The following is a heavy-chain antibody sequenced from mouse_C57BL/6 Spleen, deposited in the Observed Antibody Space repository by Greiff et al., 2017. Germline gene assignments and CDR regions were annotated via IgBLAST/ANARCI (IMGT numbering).Heavy chain of an antibody. CDR2: FHPYNDDT. D-gene: IGHD3-2*02. Sequence: VQLQQSGAELVKPGASVKMSCKASGYTFTTYPIEWMKQNHGKSLEWIGNFHPYNDDTKYNEKFKGKATLTVETSSSTVYLELSRLTSDDSAVYYCAIDSSGYGDVDYGGQGTTLTVSS. V-gene: IGHV1-47*01. CDR3: AIDSSGYGDVDY. J-gene: IGHJ2*01. CDR1: GYTFTTYP.